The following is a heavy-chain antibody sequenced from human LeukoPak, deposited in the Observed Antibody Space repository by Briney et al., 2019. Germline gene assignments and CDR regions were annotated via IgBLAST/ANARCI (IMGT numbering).Heavy chain of an antibody. Sequence: GGSLRLSCAASGFTFSSYAMSWVRQAPGKGLEWVSAISGSGGSTYYADSVKGRFTISRDNSKNTLYLQMNSLRAEDTALYYCAKDGSVGATGDGMDVWGQGTTVTVSS. CDR3: AKDGSVGATGDGMDV. CDR2: ISGSGGST. V-gene: IGHV3-23*01. CDR1: GFTFSSYA. J-gene: IGHJ6*02. D-gene: IGHD1-26*01.